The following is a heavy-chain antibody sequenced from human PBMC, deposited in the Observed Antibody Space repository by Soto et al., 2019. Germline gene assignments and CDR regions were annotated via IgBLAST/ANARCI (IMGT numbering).Heavy chain of an antibody. CDR1: GYSFTNYW. CDR2: MYPGACDN. Sequence: PGESLKISCQSSGYSFTNYWIGWVSQKPGKRLELMGIMYPGACDNKCSPCYQGQVPLTAEHAISTAYLQSSSLKASDTAMYYCASGSYRYHFDYGRQGTMVTGSS. J-gene: IGHJ4*02. V-gene: IGHV5-51*01. D-gene: IGHD3-16*02. CDR3: ASGSYRYHFDY.